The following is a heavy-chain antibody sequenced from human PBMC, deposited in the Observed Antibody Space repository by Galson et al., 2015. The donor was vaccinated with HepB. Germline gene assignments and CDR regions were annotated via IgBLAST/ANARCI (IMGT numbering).Heavy chain of an antibody. V-gene: IGHV3-15*01. D-gene: IGHD2-15*01. J-gene: IGHJ4*02. CDR3: TTDCVAATLCY. CDR2: IKSKTDGGTT. CDR1: GFTFSNAW. Sequence: SLRLSCAASGFTFSNAWMSWVRQAPGKGLEWVGRIKSKTDGGTTDYAAPVKGRFTISRDDSKNTLYLQMNSLKTEDTAVYYCTTDCVAATLCYWGQGTLVTASS.